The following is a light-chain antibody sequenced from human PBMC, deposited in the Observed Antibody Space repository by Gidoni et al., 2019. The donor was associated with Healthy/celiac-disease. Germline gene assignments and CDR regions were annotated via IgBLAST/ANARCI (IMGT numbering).Light chain of an antibody. CDR1: KLGEKY. J-gene: IGLJ2*01. CDR3: QAWDSSTAV. CDR2: QDS. V-gene: IGLV3-1*01. Sequence: SYELTQPPSVTVSPGQTDSITCSGEKLGEKYACWYQQKPGQYPVLVIYQDSKRPSGIQERFSGSNSGNTATLTISGTQAMDEADYYCQAWDSSTAVFGGGTKLTVL.